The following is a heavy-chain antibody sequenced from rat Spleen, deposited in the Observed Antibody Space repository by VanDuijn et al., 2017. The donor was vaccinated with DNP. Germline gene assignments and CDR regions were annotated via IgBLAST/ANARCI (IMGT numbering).Heavy chain of an antibody. CDR3: AREYYGYNYVYYFDY. D-gene: IGHD1-9*01. J-gene: IGHJ2*01. V-gene: IGHV5-22*01. Sequence: EVQLVESGGGLVQPGRSLKLSCAASGFTFSDYYMAWVRQAPKKGLEWVASISYEGSSTYYGDSVKGRFTISRDNAKSTLYLQMNSLRSEDTATYYWAREYYGYNYVYYFDYWGQGVMVTVSS. CDR2: ISYEGSST. CDR1: GFTFSDYY.